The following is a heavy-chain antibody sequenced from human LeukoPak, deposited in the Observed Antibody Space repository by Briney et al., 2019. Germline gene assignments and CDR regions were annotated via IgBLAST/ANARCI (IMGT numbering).Heavy chain of an antibody. D-gene: IGHD1-26*01. V-gene: IGHV1-46*01. CDR2: INPSGGST. Sequence: SVTVSFKSSGYTFTNYYIYWVRQAPGQGREWVGLINPSGGSTNYVQKFQGRLTMTRDTSKSTVYMELSSLRSEDTAVYYCARRSGSQLDYWGQGTLVTVSS. J-gene: IGHJ4*02. CDR1: GYTFTNYY. CDR3: ARRSGSQLDY.